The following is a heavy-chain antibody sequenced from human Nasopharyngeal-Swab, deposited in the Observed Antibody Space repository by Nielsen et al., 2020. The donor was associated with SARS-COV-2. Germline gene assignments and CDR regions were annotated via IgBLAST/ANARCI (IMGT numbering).Heavy chain of an antibody. CDR1: GGSINNYY. Sequence: SETPLTCSVSGGSINNYYWSWIRQPAGKGLEWIGRIYFSGSTNYNPSLKSRVTMSVDMSKNQFSLKLSSVTAADTAVYYCAREEQSFDYWGQGTLVAVSS. D-gene: IGHD1-26*01. CDR3: AREEQSFDY. J-gene: IGHJ4*02. CDR2: IYFSGST. V-gene: IGHV4-4*07.